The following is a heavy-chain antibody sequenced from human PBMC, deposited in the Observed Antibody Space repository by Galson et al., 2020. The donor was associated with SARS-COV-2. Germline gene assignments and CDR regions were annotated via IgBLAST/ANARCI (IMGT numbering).Heavy chain of an antibody. J-gene: IGHJ4*02. V-gene: IGHV3-72*01. D-gene: IGHD3-3*01. CDR3: ARDRGNDFWSGYYFDC. CDR1: GFTFSDHY. Sequence: GGSLRLSCAASGFTFSDHYMDWVRRAPGKGLEWVGRIRVKGNSYTTEYAASVKGRFTISRDDSKNSLFLQMNSLKTEDTAVYFCARDRGNDFWSGYYFDCWGQGTLVTVSS. CDR2: IRVKGNSYTT.